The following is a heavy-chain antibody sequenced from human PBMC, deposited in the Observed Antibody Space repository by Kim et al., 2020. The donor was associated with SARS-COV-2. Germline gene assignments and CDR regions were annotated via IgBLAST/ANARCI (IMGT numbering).Heavy chain of an antibody. CDR1: GYTFTGYY. V-gene: IGHV1-2*06. J-gene: IGHJ5*02. Sequence: ASVKVSCKASGYTFTGYYMHWVRQAPGQGLEWMGRINPNSGGTNYAQKFQGRVTMTRDTSISTAYMELSRLRSDDTAVYYCARPYYYDSSGYWNWFDPWGQGTLVIVSS. CDR2: INPNSGGT. D-gene: IGHD3-22*01. CDR3: ARPYYYDSSGYWNWFDP.